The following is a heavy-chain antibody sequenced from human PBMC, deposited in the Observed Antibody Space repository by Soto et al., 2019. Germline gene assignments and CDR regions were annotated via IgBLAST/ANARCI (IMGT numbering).Heavy chain of an antibody. J-gene: IGHJ6*02. V-gene: IGHV3-30-3*01. Sequence: QVQLVESGGGVVQPGRSLRLSCAASGFTFSSYAMHWVRQAPGKGLEWVAVISYDGSNKYHAASVKGRFTISRDNSKNTLYLQMNSLRAEDTAVYYCARGGSGWYKDGMDVWGQGTTVTVSS. CDR1: GFTFSSYA. CDR3: ARGGSGWYKDGMDV. CDR2: ISYDGSNK. D-gene: IGHD6-19*01.